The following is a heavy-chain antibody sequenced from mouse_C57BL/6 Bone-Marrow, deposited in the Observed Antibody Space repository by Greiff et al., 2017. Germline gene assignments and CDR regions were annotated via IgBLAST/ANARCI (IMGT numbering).Heavy chain of an antibody. J-gene: IGHJ1*03. CDR3: ANLHYYGSSWYFDV. CDR2: IYPGDGDT. D-gene: IGHD1-1*01. CDR1: GYAFSSSW. V-gene: IGHV1-82*01. Sequence: VQGVESGPELVKPGASVKISCKASGYAFSSSWMNWVKQRPGKGLEWIGRIYPGDGDTNYNGKFKGKATLTADKSSSTAYMQLSSLTSEDSAVYFCANLHYYGSSWYFDVWGTGTTVTVSS.